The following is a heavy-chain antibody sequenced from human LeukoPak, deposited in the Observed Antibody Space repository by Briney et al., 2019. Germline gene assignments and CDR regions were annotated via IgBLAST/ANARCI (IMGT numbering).Heavy chain of an antibody. CDR2: IYSGGST. D-gene: IGHD6-13*01. CDR1: GFTVSSNY. Sequence: GGSLRLSCAASGFTVSSNYMSWVRQAPGKGLEWVSVIYSGGSTYYADSVKGRFTISGDNSKNTLYLQMNSLRAEDTAVYYCARGQAAGNDAFDIWGQGTMVTVSS. V-gene: IGHV3-66*01. J-gene: IGHJ3*02. CDR3: ARGQAAGNDAFDI.